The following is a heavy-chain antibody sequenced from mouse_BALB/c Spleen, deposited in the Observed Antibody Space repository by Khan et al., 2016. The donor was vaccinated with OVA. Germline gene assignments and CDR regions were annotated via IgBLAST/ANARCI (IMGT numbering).Heavy chain of an antibody. D-gene: IGHD4-1*01. V-gene: IGHV1-77*01. CDR1: GYTFTDYV. J-gene: IGHJ3*01. Sequence: QVRLQQSGPELVKPGASVKMSCKASGYTFTDYVMNWVKQRNGQGLEWIGQIYPGSDSTYYNEKFKGKATLTTDRSSNTAYMQLSNLTSEDSAVXFCAKAGWDVFAYWGQGTLVPVSA. CDR3: AKAGWDVFAY. CDR2: IYPGSDST.